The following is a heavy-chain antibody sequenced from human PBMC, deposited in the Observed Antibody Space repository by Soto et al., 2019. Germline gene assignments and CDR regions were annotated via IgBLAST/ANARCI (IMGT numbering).Heavy chain of an antibody. D-gene: IGHD1-1*01. CDR2: IIPIFGTA. CDR3: ARGELEHKYYYYYYGMDV. CDR1: GGTFSSYA. V-gene: IGHV1-69*06. Sequence: GASVKVSCKASGGTFSSYAISWVRQAPGQGLEWMGGIIPIFGTANYAQKFQGGVTITADKSTSTAYMELSSLRSEDTAVYYCARGELEHKYYYYYYGMDVWGQGTTVTVSS. J-gene: IGHJ6*02.